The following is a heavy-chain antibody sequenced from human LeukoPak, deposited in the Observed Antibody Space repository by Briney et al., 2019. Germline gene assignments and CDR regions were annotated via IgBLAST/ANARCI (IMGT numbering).Heavy chain of an antibody. CDR1: GGSISSSSYY. CDR3: ARLSRTTVTTPHAGYFDY. V-gene: IGHV4-39*01. J-gene: IGHJ4*02. Sequence: SETLSLTCTVSGGSISSSSYYWGWIRQPPGKGLEWIGSIYYSGSTYHNPSLKSRVTVSVDTSKNQFSLKLSSVTAADTAVYYCARLSRTTVTTPHAGYFDYWGQGTLVTVSS. D-gene: IGHD4-17*01. CDR2: IYYSGST.